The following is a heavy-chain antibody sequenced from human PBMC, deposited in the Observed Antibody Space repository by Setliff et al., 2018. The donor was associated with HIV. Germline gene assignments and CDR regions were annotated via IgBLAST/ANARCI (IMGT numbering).Heavy chain of an antibody. Sequence: PGESLKISCKDSGYTFSNYCIAWVRQMPGKGLEWMGIIYPGNSDTTYSPSFQGQVTISADKSISTAYLQWSSLKASDTAMYYCARQASYVLDPWGQGTLVTVSS. D-gene: IGHD1-26*01. J-gene: IGHJ5*02. CDR1: GYTFSNYC. V-gene: IGHV5-51*01. CDR3: ARQASYVLDP. CDR2: IYPGNSDT.